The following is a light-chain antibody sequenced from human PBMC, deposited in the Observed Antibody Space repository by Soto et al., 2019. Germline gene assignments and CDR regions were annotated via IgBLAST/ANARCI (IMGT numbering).Light chain of an antibody. CDR3: QQYNDWPPIT. CDR1: QSVSSY. CDR2: DAS. Sequence: EIVLTHSPGTLSLSPCERATLSFSASQSVSSYLAWYQQKPGQAPRLLIYDASTRATVIPARFSGSGSGTEFTLTISSLQSEDFAVYYCQQYNDWPPITFGQGTRRRL. J-gene: IGKJ5*01. V-gene: IGKV3-15*01.